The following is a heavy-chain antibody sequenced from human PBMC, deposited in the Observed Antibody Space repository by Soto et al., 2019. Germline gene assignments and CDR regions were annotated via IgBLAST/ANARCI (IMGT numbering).Heavy chain of an antibody. V-gene: IGHV3-15*07. Sequence: GGSLRLSCAASGFTFIKAWMNWVRQAPGKGLQWVGRIKSKTDGETTDYAAPVKGRFTISRDDSKNTLYLQINSLKTEDTAIYYCATGSVDWFSIDYWGQGALVTVSS. J-gene: IGHJ4*02. CDR2: IKSKTDGETT. D-gene: IGHD3-9*01. CDR1: GFTFIKAW. CDR3: ATGSVDWFSIDY.